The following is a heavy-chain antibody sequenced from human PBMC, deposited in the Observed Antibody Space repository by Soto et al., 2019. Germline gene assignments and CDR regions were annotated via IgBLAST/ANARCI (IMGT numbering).Heavy chain of an antibody. CDR2: IYSSGGT. CDR1: GGSISSSSYY. D-gene: IGHD3-22*01. CDR3: ARRDRSGYYGWFEP. Sequence: PSETLSLTGTVSGGSISSSSYYWGWIRQPPGKGLGWSGSIYSSGGTYYNPSLKSRVTISVDTSKNRFSLKLSSVTAADTAVYYCARRDRSGYYGWFEPWGQGTLVTVAS. J-gene: IGHJ5*02. V-gene: IGHV4-39*01.